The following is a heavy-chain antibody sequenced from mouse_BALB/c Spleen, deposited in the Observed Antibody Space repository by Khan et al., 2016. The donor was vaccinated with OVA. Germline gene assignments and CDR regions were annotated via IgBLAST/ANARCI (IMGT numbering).Heavy chain of an antibody. CDR1: GYTFTTYW. Sequence: VQLKQSGAELAKPGASVKMSCKASGYTFTTYWMHWVKQRPGQGLEWIGYINPTSGYTDYTEKFKDRATLSTDKSSSTAYMQLSSLTSEDSAVYYCTRDRIDYWGQGTTLTVSS. V-gene: IGHV1-7*01. CDR2: INPTSGYT. J-gene: IGHJ2*01. CDR3: TRDRIDY.